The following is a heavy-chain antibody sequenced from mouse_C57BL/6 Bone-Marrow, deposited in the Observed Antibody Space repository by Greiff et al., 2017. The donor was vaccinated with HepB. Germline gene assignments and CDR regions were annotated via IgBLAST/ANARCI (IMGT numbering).Heavy chain of an antibody. Sequence: VQLQESGAELARPGASVKLSCKASGYTFTSYGISWVKQRTGQGLEWIGEIYPRSGNTYYNEKFKGKATLTADKSSSTAYMELRSLTSEDSAVYFRARRLDYYGSSLYYFDYWGQGTTLTVSS. J-gene: IGHJ2*01. CDR3: ARRLDYYGSSLYYFDY. D-gene: IGHD1-1*01. CDR2: IYPRSGNT. V-gene: IGHV1-81*01. CDR1: GYTFTSYG.